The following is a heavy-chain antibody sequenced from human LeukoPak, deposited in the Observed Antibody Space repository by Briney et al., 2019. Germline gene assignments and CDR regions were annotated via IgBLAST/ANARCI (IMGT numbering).Heavy chain of an antibody. J-gene: IGHJ6*02. V-gene: IGHV3-21*01. CDR3: ARDFGSGSSSYYYYGMDV. Sequence: VGSLRLSCAASGFTFSSYSMNWVRQAPGKGLEWVSSISSSSYIYYADSVKGRFTISRGNAKNSLYLQMNSLRAEDTAVYYCARDFGSGSSSYYYYGMDVWGQGTTVTVSS. CDR2: ISSSSYI. CDR1: GFTFSSYS. D-gene: IGHD3-10*01.